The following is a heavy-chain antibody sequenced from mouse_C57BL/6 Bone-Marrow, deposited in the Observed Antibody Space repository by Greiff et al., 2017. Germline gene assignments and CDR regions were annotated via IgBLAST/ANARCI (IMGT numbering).Heavy chain of an antibody. Sequence: QVQLQQPGAELVRPGTSVKVSCKASGYAFTNYLIEWVKQRPGQGLEWIGVINPGSGGTNYNEKFKGKATLTADKSSSTAYMQLSSLTSEDSAVYFCARSGYDCGSSLFAYWGQGTLVTVSA. CDR3: ARSGYDCGSSLFAY. CDR1: GYAFTNYL. V-gene: IGHV1-54*01. D-gene: IGHD1-1*01. J-gene: IGHJ3*01. CDR2: INPGSGGT.